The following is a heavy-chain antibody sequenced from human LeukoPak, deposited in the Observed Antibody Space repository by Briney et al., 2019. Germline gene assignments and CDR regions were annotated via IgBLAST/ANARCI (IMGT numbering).Heavy chain of an antibody. CDR2: IYYSGST. CDR1: GGSISSSSYY. CDR3: XXXXXGXXXXPAXXXXH. V-gene: IGHV4-39*01. Sequence: XXXXSGGSISSSSYYWGWTRQPPGKGLEWIGSIYYSGSTYYNPSLKSRVTISIDTAKNKFSLKLSSVTAADTAVYXXXXXXXGXXXXPAXXXXHWGQGXLXTVSS. J-gene: IGHJ1*01.